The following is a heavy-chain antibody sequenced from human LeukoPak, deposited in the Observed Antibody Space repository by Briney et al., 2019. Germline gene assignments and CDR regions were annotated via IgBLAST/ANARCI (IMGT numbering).Heavy chain of an antibody. CDR1: GFTFSSYW. CDR2: IKQDGSEK. CDR3: ASDRPANYDFWSGYLTGYMDV. Sequence: GSLRLSCAASGFTFSSYWMSWVRQAPGKGLEWVANIKQDGSEKYYVDSVKGRFTISRDNAKNSLYLQMNSLRAEDTAVYYCASDRPANYDFWSGYLTGYMDVWGKGTTVTVSS. V-gene: IGHV3-7*01. D-gene: IGHD3-3*01. J-gene: IGHJ6*03.